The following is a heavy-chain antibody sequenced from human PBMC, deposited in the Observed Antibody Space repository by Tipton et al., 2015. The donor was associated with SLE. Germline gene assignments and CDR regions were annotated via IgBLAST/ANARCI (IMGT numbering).Heavy chain of an antibody. Sequence: GSLRLSCAASGFTFSSYEMNWVRQAPGKGLEWVSYISSSGSTIYYADSEKGRFTISRDNAKNSLYLQMNSLRAEDTAVYYCARAGNPNWNYYYGMDVWGQGTTVTVSS. J-gene: IGHJ6*02. CDR1: GFTFSSYE. V-gene: IGHV3-48*03. CDR2: ISSSGSTI. D-gene: IGHD1-20*01. CDR3: ARAGNPNWNYYYGMDV.